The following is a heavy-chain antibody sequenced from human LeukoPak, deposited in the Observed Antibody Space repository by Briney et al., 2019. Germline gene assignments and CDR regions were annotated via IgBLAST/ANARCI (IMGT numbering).Heavy chain of an antibody. D-gene: IGHD2-2*01. CDR3: AREPCTSRYTDY. J-gene: IGHJ4*02. V-gene: IGHV3-48*01. CDR1: GFTFSSYS. Sequence: GGSLRLSCAASGFTFSSYSMNWVRQAPGKGLEWVSYISSRSSSIYYADSVKGRLTISRDNAKNSLYLQMNSLRAEDTAVYYCAREPCTSRYTDYWGQGTLVTVSS. CDR2: ISSRSSSI.